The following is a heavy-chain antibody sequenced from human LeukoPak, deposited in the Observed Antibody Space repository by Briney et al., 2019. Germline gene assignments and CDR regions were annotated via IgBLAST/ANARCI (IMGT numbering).Heavy chain of an antibody. CDR1: GGSFSGNY. Sequence: SETLSLTCAVYGGSFSGNYWSWIRQPPGKGLEWIGEINHSGSTNYNPSLKSRVTISVDTSKNQFSLKLSSVTAADTAVYYCAGRRIAAAGTRDYWGQGTLVTVSS. V-gene: IGHV4-34*01. J-gene: IGHJ4*02. CDR2: INHSGST. D-gene: IGHD6-13*01. CDR3: AGRRIAAAGTRDY.